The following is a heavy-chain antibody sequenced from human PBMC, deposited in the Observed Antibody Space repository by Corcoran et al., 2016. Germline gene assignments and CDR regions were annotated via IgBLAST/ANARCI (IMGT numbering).Heavy chain of an antibody. J-gene: IGHJ6*02. CDR3: ARDRCGQGIQLWQNYYYYGMDV. CDR2: INPSGGST. Sequence: QVQLVQSGAEVKKPGASVKVSCKASGYTFTSYYMHWVRQAPGQGLEWMGIINPSGGSTSYAQKFQGRVTMTRDTSTSTVYMELSSLRSEDTAVYYCARDRCGQGIQLWQNYYYYGMDVWGQGTTVTVSS. V-gene: IGHV1-46*01. CDR1: GYTFTSYY. D-gene: IGHD5-18*01.